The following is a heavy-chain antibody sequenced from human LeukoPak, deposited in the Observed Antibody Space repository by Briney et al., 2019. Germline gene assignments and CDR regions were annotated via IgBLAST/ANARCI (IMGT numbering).Heavy chain of an antibody. CDR2: LYNNGST. D-gene: IGHD4-17*01. V-gene: IGHV4-4*07. CDR1: GASVSGYY. J-gene: IGHJ4*02. CDR3: RRDIGSGDYVFFVS. Sequence: PAETLSLTCTVSGASVSGYYWSWIRLPAGKGLEWIGRLYNNGSTNCNPSLKSRVTMSVDTSKNQLSLRLKSVTGADTAVYYCRRDIGSGDYVFFVSWGQGTSVIVSS.